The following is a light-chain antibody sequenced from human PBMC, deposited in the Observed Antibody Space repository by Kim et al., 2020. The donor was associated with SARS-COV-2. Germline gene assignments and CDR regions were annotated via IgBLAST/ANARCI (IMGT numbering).Light chain of an antibody. CDR2: AAS. J-gene: IGKJ5*01. CDR3: QQYYRSSFA. Sequence: ASTGDRVTITCRASQNIKSYLAWYQQKPGKAPKLLIYAASTLQNGVPSRFSGSGSGTDFSLTISCLQSDDFATYFCQQYYRSSFAFGQGTRLEIK. V-gene: IGKV1-8*01. CDR1: QNIKSY.